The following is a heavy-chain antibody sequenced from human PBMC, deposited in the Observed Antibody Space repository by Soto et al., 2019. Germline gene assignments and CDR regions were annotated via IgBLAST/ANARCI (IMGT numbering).Heavy chain of an antibody. CDR3: ARTSVNWGSRGLIDH. D-gene: IGHD7-27*01. J-gene: IGHJ4*02. CDR1: GFSLSTTGVG. Sequence: SGPTLVNPTQTLTLTCAFSGFSLSTTGVGVGWIRQPPGKALEWLAFIYWDDDERYRPSLKSRLTITKDTSKTQLVLTMANMDPVDTATYYCARTSVNWGSRGLIDHWGQGTLVTVSS. V-gene: IGHV2-5*02. CDR2: IYWDDDE.